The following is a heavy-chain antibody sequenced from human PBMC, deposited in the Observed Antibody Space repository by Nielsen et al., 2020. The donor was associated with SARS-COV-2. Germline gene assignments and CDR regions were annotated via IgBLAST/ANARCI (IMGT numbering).Heavy chain of an antibody. CDR1: GFTFSSYA. Sequence: GGSLRLSCAASGFTFSSYAMHWVRQAPGKGLEWVAVISYDGSNKYYADSVKGRFTISRDNSKNTLYLQMNSLRAEDTAVYYCARTDYGDYYYYYYGMDVWGQGTTVTVSS. J-gene: IGHJ6*02. CDR2: ISYDGSNK. D-gene: IGHD4-17*01. V-gene: IGHV3-30-3*01. CDR3: ARTDYGDYYYYYYGMDV.